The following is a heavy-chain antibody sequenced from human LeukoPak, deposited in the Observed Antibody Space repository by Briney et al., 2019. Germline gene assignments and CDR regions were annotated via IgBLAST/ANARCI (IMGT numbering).Heavy chain of an antibody. D-gene: IGHD5-24*01. CDR2: ISYDGSNK. J-gene: IGHJ4*02. CDR3: AKAASKMATITHFDY. CDR1: GFTFSSYG. V-gene: IGHV3-30*18. Sequence: PGRSLRLSCAASGFTFSSYGMHWVRQAPGKGLEWVAVISYDGSNKYYADSVKGRFTISRDNSKNTLYLQMNSLRAEDTAVYYCAKAASKMATITHFDYWGQGTLVTVSP.